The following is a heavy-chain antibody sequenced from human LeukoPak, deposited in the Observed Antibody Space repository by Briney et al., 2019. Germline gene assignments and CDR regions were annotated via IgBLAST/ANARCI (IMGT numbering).Heavy chain of an antibody. CDR3: ARVPLRSDYGGGEDY. CDR1: GGSISSGGYY. CDR2: IYHSGST. J-gene: IGHJ4*02. V-gene: IGHV4-30-2*01. Sequence: PSETLSLTCTVSGGSISSGGYYWSWIRQPPGKGLEWIGYIYHSGSTYYNPSLKSRVTISVDRSKNQFSLKLSSVTAADTAVYYCARVPLRSDYGGGEDYWGQGTLVTVSS. D-gene: IGHD4-23*01.